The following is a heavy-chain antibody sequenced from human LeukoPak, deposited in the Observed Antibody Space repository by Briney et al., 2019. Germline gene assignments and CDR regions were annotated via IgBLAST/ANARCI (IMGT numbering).Heavy chain of an antibody. V-gene: IGHV5-51*01. J-gene: IGHJ3*02. CDR1: GYSFTNYW. CDR2: IYPGDSDT. CDR3: ARSTCIYCGSTSRNAFDI. D-gene: IGHD2-2*01. Sequence: RGESLKISCKGSGYSFTNYWIGWVRQMPGKGLEWMGIIYPGDSDTRYSPSFQGQVTISADKSISTAYLQWSSLKASDTAMYYCARSTCIYCGSTSRNAFDIWGQGTMVTVSS.